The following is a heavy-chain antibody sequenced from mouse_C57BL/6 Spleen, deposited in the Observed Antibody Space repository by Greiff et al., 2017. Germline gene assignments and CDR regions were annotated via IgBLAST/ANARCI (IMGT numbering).Heavy chain of an antibody. Sequence: EVKLMESGGGLVKPGGSLKLSCAASGFPFSDYGMHWVRQAPEKGLEWFAYISSGSSTIYYADTVKGRFTISRDNAKNTLFMQMTSRRSEDTAMYYCASGNWDDYFDYWGQGTTLTVSA. J-gene: IGHJ2*01. D-gene: IGHD4-1*01. CDR1: GFPFSDYG. V-gene: IGHV5-17*01. CDR2: ISSGSSTI. CDR3: ASGNWDDYFDY.